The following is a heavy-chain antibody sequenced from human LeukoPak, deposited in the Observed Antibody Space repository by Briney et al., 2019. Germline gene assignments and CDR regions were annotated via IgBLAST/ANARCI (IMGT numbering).Heavy chain of an antibody. CDR3: ARGQVVRGVKDYYYGMDV. D-gene: IGHD3-10*01. Sequence: SETLSLTCTVSAGSISSYYWSWIRQPPGKGLEWIGFISDSGSTKYNPSLKSRVTISVDTSKNQFSLKLSSVTAADTAVYYCARGQVVRGVKDYYYGMDVWGQGTTVTVSS. J-gene: IGHJ6*02. CDR2: ISDSGST. CDR1: AGSISSYY. V-gene: IGHV4-59*08.